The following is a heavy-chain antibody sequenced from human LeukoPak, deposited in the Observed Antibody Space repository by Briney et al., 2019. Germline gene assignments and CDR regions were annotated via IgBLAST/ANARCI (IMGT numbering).Heavy chain of an antibody. Sequence: SETLSLTCTVSGGSISSYYWSWIRQPPGKGLEWIGYVYFRGTTNYNPSIKSRGTISVDTFKNQFSLKLTSVTAADTAVYYCARFPGAPFDYWGQGSLVTVSS. J-gene: IGHJ4*02. CDR3: ARFPGAPFDY. V-gene: IGHV4-59*01. D-gene: IGHD7-27*01. CDR1: GGSISSYY. CDR2: VYFRGTT.